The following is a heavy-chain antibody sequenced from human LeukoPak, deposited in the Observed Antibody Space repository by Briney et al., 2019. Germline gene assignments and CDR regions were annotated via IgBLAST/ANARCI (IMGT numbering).Heavy chain of an antibody. J-gene: IGHJ5*02. D-gene: IGHD3-10*01. CDR2: IYHSGST. V-gene: IGHV4-4*02. Sequence: SGTLSLTCAVSGGSISSSNWWSWVRQPPGKGLEWIGEIYHSGSTNYNPSLKSRVTISVDTSKNQFSLKLSSVTAADTAVYYCARLPSITMVRGVIIENWFDPWGQGTLVTVSS. CDR1: GGSISSSNW. CDR3: ARLPSITMVRGVIIENWFDP.